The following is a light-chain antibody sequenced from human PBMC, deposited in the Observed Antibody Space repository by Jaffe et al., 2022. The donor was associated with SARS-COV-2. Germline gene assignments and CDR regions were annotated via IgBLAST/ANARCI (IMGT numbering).Light chain of an antibody. Sequence: QSALTQPASVSGSPGQSITISCTGTSSDVGGYNYVSWYQYHPGKAPKLMIYDVSTRPSGVSNRFSGSKSGNTASLTISGLQAEDEADYYCSSYITSSTSYVFGTGTKVTVL. V-gene: IGLV2-14*03. J-gene: IGLJ1*01. CDR3: SSYITSSTSYV. CDR2: DVS. CDR1: SSDVGGYNY.